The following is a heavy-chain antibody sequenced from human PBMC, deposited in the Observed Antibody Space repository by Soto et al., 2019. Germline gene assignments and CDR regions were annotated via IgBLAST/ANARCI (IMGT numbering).Heavy chain of an antibody. V-gene: IGHV3-33*01. Sequence: PGGSLRLSCAASGFTFSSYGMHWVRQAPGKGLEWVAVIWYDGSNKYYADSVKGRFTISRDNSKNTLYLQMNSLRAEDTAVYYCARYVAGPVNYYFDDWGQGTRVTVAS. D-gene: IGHD4-17*01. CDR1: GFTFSSYG. CDR3: ARYVAGPVNYYFDD. CDR2: IWYDGSNK. J-gene: IGHJ4*02.